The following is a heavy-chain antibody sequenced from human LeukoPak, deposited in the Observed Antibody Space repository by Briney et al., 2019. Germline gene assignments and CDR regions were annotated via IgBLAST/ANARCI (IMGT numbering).Heavy chain of an antibody. Sequence: PSETLSLTCTVSGVSISSSSYYWGWIRQPPGKGLEWIGSIYYSGSTYYNPSLKSRVTISVDTSKNQFSLKLSSVTAADTAVYYCARDGYNDYYFDYWGQGTLVTVSS. D-gene: IGHD5-24*01. J-gene: IGHJ4*02. V-gene: IGHV4-39*07. CDR2: IYYSGST. CDR1: GVSISSSSYY. CDR3: ARDGYNDYYFDY.